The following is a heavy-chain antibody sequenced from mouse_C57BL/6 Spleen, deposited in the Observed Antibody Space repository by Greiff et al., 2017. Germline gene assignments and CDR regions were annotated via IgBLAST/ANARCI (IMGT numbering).Heavy chain of an antibody. CDR2: IYPGDGDT. Sequence: QVQLQQSGAELVKPGASVKISCKASGYAFSSYWMNWVKQRPGKGLEWIGQIYPGDGDTNYNGKFKGKATLTAGKSSSTAYMQLSSLTSEDSAVYFCASGGVLRYYFDYWGQGTTLTVSS. CDR3: ASGGVLRYYFDY. D-gene: IGHD1-1*01. J-gene: IGHJ2*01. CDR1: GYAFSSYW. V-gene: IGHV1-80*01.